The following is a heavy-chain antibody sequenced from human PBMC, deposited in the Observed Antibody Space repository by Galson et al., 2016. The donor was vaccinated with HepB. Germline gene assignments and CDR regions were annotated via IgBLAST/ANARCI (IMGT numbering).Heavy chain of an antibody. V-gene: IGHV4-4*02. CDR3: AREDYFHYGVDV. J-gene: IGHJ6*02. CDR2: VFYTGST. CDR1: GGSITSNHW. Sequence: ETLSLTCVVSGGSITSNHWWTWVRQPPGKGLEWIGKVFYTGSTDSHPSLKSRVTISLDRSQNQFSLKLTSVTAADTAVYYCAREDYFHYGVDVWGQGTTVTVSS.